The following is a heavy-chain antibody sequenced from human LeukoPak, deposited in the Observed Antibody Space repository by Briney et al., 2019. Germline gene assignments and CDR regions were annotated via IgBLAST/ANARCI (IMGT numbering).Heavy chain of an antibody. D-gene: IGHD2-2*01. CDR1: GVSITYSNW. V-gene: IGHV4-4*02. CDR2: IHDDGGS. Sequence: PSETLSLTCAVSGVSITYSNWWSWVRQPPGKGLEWIGEIHDDGGSHCNPLLKGRVAMSMDRSQNQFSLRLSSVTAADAAVYYCARDLGYQLLYWGQGIQVTVSS. CDR3: ARDLGYQLLY. J-gene: IGHJ4*02.